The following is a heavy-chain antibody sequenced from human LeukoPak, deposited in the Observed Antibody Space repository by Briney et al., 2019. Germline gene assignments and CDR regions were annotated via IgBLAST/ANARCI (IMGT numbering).Heavy chain of an antibody. CDR3: ASSGLTTANWFDP. Sequence: SETLSLTCTVSGGSISSYYWSWIRQPPGKGLEWIGYIYYSGSTNYSPSLKSRVTISVDTSKNQFSLKLSSVTAADTAVYYCASSGLTTANWFDPWGQGTLVTVSS. CDR2: IYYSGST. D-gene: IGHD1-1*01. CDR1: GGSISSYY. J-gene: IGHJ5*02. V-gene: IGHV4-59*01.